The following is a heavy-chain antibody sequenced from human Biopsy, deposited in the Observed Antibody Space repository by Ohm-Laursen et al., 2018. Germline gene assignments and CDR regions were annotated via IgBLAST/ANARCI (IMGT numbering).Heavy chain of an antibody. D-gene: IGHD5-12*01. Sequence: SDTLSLTCTVSGGSISDSTYHWGWIRQSPGKGLEWIGNIYYDGITYYNPSLKSRVAMSVNTSKNQFSLRLTSVTAADTAVYYCARVAGGYAYYYGMDVWGQGTTVIVSS. CDR1: GGSISDSTYH. V-gene: IGHV4-39*07. J-gene: IGHJ6*02. CDR2: IYYDGIT. CDR3: ARVAGGYAYYYGMDV.